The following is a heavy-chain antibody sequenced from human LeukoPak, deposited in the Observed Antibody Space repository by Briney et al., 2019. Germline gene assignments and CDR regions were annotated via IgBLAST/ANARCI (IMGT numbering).Heavy chain of an antibody. J-gene: IGHJ4*02. CDR3: ARDRDRDGSPDGFDY. V-gene: IGHV4-59*01. D-gene: IGHD5-24*01. Sequence: SETPSLTCTVSGGSISSYYWSWIRQPPGKGLEWIGYIYYSGSTNYNPSLKSRVTISVDTSKNQFSLKLSSVTAADTAVYYCARDRDRDGSPDGFDYWGQGTLVTVSS. CDR1: GGSISSYY. CDR2: IYYSGST.